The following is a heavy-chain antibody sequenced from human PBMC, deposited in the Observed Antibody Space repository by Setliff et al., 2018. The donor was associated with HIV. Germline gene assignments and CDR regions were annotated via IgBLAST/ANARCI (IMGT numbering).Heavy chain of an antibody. J-gene: IGHJ4*02. CDR1: GGSMKNFY. Sequence: SETLSLTCTVSGGSMKNFYWSWIRQVPGGRLQWIGHIHYSGIVNYSPSLSNRLTISAQTSKNQFSLTLSSVTAADTATYYCARDQGSTWFWDYFDYWGQGTLVTVSS. D-gene: IGHD6-13*01. CDR2: IHYSGIV. CDR3: ARDQGSTWFWDYFDY. V-gene: IGHV4-59*12.